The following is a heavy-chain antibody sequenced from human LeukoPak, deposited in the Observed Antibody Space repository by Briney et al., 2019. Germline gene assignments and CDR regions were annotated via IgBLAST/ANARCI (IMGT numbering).Heavy chain of an antibody. V-gene: IGHV4-4*07. J-gene: IGHJ1*01. D-gene: IGHD3-22*01. CDR2: VYSSGST. Sequence: SETLSLTCTVSGASISNFYWNWVRQPAGKGLEWIGHVYSSGSTNYNPSLKSRVTMSVDTSKNQFSLKLRSVAAADTAVYYCARRGWNYYDSSGLSEYFQHWGQGTLVTVSS. CDR3: ARRGWNYYDSSGLSEYFQH. CDR1: GASISNFY.